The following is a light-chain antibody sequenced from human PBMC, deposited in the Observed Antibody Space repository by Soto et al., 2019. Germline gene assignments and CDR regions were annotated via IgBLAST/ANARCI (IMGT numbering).Light chain of an antibody. J-gene: IGLJ1*01. CDR3: SSYASTSTAV. V-gene: IGLV2-14*01. CDR2: EVN. Sequence: QSALTQPPSASGSPGQSVTISCTGTSSDVGGYNYVSWYQQRPGKAPKLMIYEVNYRPSGVSNRFSGSKSGITASLTISGLQAEDEADYYCSSYASTSTAVFGTGTKLTVL. CDR1: SSDVGGYNY.